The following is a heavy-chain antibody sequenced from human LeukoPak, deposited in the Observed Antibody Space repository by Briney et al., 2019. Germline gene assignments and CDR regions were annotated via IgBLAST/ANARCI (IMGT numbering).Heavy chain of an antibody. V-gene: IGHV4-4*07. Sequence: SETLSLTCTVSGGSISSHYWSWIRQPAGKGLEWIGRIYSSGSTNYNPSLKSRVTVSVDTSKNQFSLKLSSVTAADTAVYYCAIHDSSGYYYVAEYFQHWGQGTLVTVSS. CDR1: GGSISSHY. CDR2: IYSSGST. CDR3: AIHDSSGYYYVAEYFQH. J-gene: IGHJ1*01. D-gene: IGHD3-22*01.